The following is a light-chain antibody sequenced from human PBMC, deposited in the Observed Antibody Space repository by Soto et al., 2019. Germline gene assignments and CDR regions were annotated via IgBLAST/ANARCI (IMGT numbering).Light chain of an antibody. Sequence: DSVMTHSPATLSLSPGARATLSCRAQQISSAYLAWYQQKPGQAHRLLIYGAYARATGIQAKFSGRGSGTDFTLTIRGLEPEDFAVYYCKQCSNWPPTFGGGTKVDIK. V-gene: IGKV3-11*01. J-gene: IGKJ4*01. CDR1: QISSAY. CDR3: KQCSNWPPT. CDR2: GAY.